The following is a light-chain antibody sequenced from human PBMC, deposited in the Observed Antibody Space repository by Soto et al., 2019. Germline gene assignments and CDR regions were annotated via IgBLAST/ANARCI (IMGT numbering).Light chain of an antibody. CDR3: GTWDSSLSAVV. CDR2: DNN. V-gene: IGLV1-51*01. J-gene: IGLJ1*01. Sequence: QSVLTQPPSVSAAPGQKVTISCSGSSSNIGNNYVSWYQQLPGTAPKLLIYDNNKRPSGIPDRFSGSKSGTSATLGITGLQTGDAADYYCGTWDSSLSAVVFGTGTKVXVL. CDR1: SSNIGNNY.